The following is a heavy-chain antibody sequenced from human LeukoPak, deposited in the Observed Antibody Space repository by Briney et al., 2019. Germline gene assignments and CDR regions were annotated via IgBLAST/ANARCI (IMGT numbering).Heavy chain of an antibody. CDR2: ISGSGGST. Sequence: GGSLRLSCAASRFTFSSYAMSWVHQAPGKGLEWVSSISGSGGSTYYADSVKGRFTISRDNSKNTLYLQMNSLRAEDTAVYYCAKSSYYDSSGFYREYYFDYWGQGTLVTVSS. CDR3: AKSSYYDSSGFYREYYFDY. J-gene: IGHJ4*02. V-gene: IGHV3-23*01. D-gene: IGHD3-22*01. CDR1: RFTFSSYA.